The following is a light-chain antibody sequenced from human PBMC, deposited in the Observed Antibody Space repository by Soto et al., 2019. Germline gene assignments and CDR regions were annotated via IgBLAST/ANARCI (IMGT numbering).Light chain of an antibody. Sequence: QSALTQPASVSGSPGQSIAISCTGTSGDVGSYNFVSCYQQHPGKAPKLMIYDVSARPPGVSNRFSGSKSGNTASLTISGLQAEDEADYYCSSYTSTGTLVFGGGTKVTVL. V-gene: IGLV2-14*01. CDR2: DVS. J-gene: IGLJ2*01. CDR1: SGDVGSYNF. CDR3: SSYTSTGTLV.